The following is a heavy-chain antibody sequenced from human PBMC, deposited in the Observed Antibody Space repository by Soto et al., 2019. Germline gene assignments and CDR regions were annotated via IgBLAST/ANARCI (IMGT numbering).Heavy chain of an antibody. CDR1: GFSLSTSGVG. J-gene: IGHJ5*02. CDR2: IYCDDDK. V-gene: IGHV2-5*02. CDR3: AHEGLREWSKRINWFDP. D-gene: IGHD3-3*01. Sequence: SGPTLVNPTQTLTLTCTFSGFSLSTSGVGVGWIRQPPGKALEWLALIYCDDDKRYSPSLKSRLTITKDTSKNLVVLTMTNIDPVDTVTYFCAHEGLREWSKRINWFDPWGQGTLVTVSS.